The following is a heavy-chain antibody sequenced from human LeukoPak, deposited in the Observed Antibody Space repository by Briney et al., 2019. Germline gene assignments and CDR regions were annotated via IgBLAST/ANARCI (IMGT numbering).Heavy chain of an antibody. CDR2: IRYDGSNK. D-gene: IGHD5-18*01. Sequence: PGGSLRLSCAASGFTFSSYGMHWVRQAPGKGLEWVAFIRYDGSNKYYADSVKGRFTISRDNSKNTLYLQMNSLRAEDTAVYYCARGGYSYGYGMDVWGQGTTVTVSS. J-gene: IGHJ6*02. V-gene: IGHV3-30*02. CDR3: ARGGYSYGYGMDV. CDR1: GFTFSSYG.